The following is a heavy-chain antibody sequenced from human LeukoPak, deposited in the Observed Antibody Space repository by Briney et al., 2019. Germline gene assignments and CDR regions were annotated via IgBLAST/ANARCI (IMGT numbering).Heavy chain of an antibody. CDR2: IYTSGST. CDR3: AYGDYNYYYYYMDV. D-gene: IGHD4-17*01. V-gene: IGHV4-4*07. Sequence: SETLSLTSTVSGGSISSYYWSWIRQPAGKGLEWIGRIYTSGSTNYNPSLKSRVTISVDTSKNQFSLKLSSVTAADTAVYYCAYGDYNYYYYYMDVWGKGTTVTISS. CDR1: GGSISSYY. J-gene: IGHJ6*03.